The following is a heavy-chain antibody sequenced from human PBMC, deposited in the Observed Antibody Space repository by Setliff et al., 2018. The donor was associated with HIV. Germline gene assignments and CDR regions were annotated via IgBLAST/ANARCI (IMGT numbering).Heavy chain of an antibody. Sequence: LSLTCTVSLGSISSSYSHYWAWIRQPPGKGLEWIGYIFHTGYSIYSPSLKSRVTMSVDTSKNEFSLKMTSVIAADAAVYFCARLAATYGNHRFDYWGQGVPVTVSS. CDR3: ARLAATYGNHRFDY. D-gene: IGHD1-1*01. CDR2: IFHTGYS. J-gene: IGHJ4*02. CDR1: LGSISSSYSHY. V-gene: IGHV4-39*01.